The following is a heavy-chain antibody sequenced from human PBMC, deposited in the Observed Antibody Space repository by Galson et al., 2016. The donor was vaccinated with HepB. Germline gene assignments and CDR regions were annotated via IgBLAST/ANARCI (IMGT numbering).Heavy chain of an antibody. CDR1: GGSISSGSYY. J-gene: IGHJ5*02. Sequence: TLSLTCSVSGGSISSGSYYWSWIRQPAGKGLEWIGRIYTSGSTNYNPSLKGRVAISVDRSKNQFSLKLRSVTAADTAVYYCARDVEGVGRLDPWGQGTLVTISS. D-gene: IGHD1-26*01. CDR3: ARDVEGVGRLDP. V-gene: IGHV4-61*02. CDR2: IYTSGST.